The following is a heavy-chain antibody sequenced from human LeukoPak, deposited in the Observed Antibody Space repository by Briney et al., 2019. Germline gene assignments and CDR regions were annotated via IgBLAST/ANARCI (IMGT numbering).Heavy chain of an antibody. Sequence: GGSLRLSCAASGFTFSDYSMNWVRQAPGKGLEWISYIGIDSGNTNYADSVKGRFTISGDKAKNSLYLQMNSLRVEDTAVYYFARDYKYAFDNWGQGTLVTVSS. CDR2: IGIDSGNT. D-gene: IGHD5-24*01. CDR1: GFTFSDYS. CDR3: ARDYKYAFDN. J-gene: IGHJ4*02. V-gene: IGHV3-48*01.